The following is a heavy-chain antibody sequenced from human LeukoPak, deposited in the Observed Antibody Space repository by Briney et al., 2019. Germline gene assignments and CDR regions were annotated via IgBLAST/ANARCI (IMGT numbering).Heavy chain of an antibody. CDR3: ASSVVVIRFFDY. CDR1: GFPVSSNH. V-gene: IGHV3-53*01. J-gene: IGHJ4*02. CDR2: IFGGGKT. D-gene: IGHD3-22*01. Sequence: GGSLRLSCAVSGFPVSSNHMGWVRQAPGKGLEWVSVIFGGGKTSYAGSVQGRVTLSRDNSKNTLYLQMIRLRVEDTAVYYCASSVVVIRFFDYWGQGTLVTVSS.